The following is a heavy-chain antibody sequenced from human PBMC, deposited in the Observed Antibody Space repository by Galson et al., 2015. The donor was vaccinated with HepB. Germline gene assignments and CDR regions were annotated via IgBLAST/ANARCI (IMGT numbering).Heavy chain of an antibody. CDR1: GSTFTSYG. CDR3: ARATSDVLWLAYDY. J-gene: IGHJ4*02. CDR2: ISAYNGNT. V-gene: IGHV1-18*01. D-gene: IGHD6-19*01. Sequence: SVTVSCKASGSTFTSYGISWVRQAPGQGLEWMGWISAYNGNTNYAQKLRGRVTMTTDTSTSTAYMELRSLRSDDTAVYYCARATSDVLWLAYDYWGQGTLVTVSS.